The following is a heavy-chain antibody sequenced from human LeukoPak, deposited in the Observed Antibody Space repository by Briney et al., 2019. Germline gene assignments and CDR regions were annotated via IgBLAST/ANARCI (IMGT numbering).Heavy chain of an antibody. CDR2: MYYSGST. Sequence: SETLSLTCTVSGGSISSSSYYWGWIRQPPGKGLEWIGSMYYSGSTYYNPSLKSRVTISVDTSKNQFSLKLSSVTAADTAVYYCARERQITVTTFRYMDVWGKGTTVTVSS. V-gene: IGHV4-39*02. D-gene: IGHD4-17*01. CDR3: ARERQITVTTFRYMDV. J-gene: IGHJ6*03. CDR1: GGSISSSSYY.